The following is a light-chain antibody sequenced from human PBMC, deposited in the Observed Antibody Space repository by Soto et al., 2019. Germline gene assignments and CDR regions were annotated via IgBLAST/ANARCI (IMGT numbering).Light chain of an antibody. Sequence: QSALAQPSSVSGSPGQSITISCTGTSTDVGGYNYVSWYQHHPGKGPQLIIYEVSNRPSGVSDRFSGSKSGNKASLIISNLEAEDESDYYCGSYTSTDTPFVFGTGTKVTVL. V-gene: IGLV2-14*01. CDR2: EVS. CDR3: GSYTSTDTPFV. J-gene: IGLJ1*01. CDR1: STDVGGYNY.